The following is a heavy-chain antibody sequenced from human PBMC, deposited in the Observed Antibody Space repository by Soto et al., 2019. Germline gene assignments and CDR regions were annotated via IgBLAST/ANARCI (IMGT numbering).Heavy chain of an antibody. J-gene: IGHJ6*02. Sequence: GSLRLSCAAAGFTFSSYAMSWVRQAPGKGLEWVSAISGSGGSTYYADSVKGRFTISRDNSKNTLYLQMNSLRAEDTAVYYCAKRGDTIFGVAYGYYYGMDVWGQGTTVTVSS. CDR1: GFTFSSYA. D-gene: IGHD3-3*01. CDR3: AKRGDTIFGVAYGYYYGMDV. V-gene: IGHV3-23*01. CDR2: ISGSGGST.